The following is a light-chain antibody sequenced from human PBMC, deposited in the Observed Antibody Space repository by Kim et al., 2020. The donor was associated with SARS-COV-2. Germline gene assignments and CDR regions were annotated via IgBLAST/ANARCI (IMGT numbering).Light chain of an antibody. CDR1: SSDIGGYNH. CDR3: SSYASTNSLV. CDR2: DVS. V-gene: IGLV2-14*03. J-gene: IGLJ3*02. Sequence: GQSITISCTGTSSDIGGYNHVSWYQHHPGKAPKLLIYDVSKRPSGASYRFSGFKSDTTASLTISGVQAEDEASYYCSSYASTNSLVFGGGTKVTVL.